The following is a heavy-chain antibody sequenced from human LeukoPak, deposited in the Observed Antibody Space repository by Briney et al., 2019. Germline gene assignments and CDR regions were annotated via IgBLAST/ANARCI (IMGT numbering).Heavy chain of an antibody. D-gene: IGHD3-3*01. V-gene: IGHV4-59*08. CDR3: AGALYDFWSGYRNYFDY. CDR1: GGSFNSYY. J-gene: IGHJ4*02. Sequence: SETLSLTCTVSGGSFNSYYWSWIRQPPGKGLEWIGYIYYSGSTNHNPSLKSRVTLSVDTSKNQFYLKLNSVTAADTAVYYCAGALYDFWSGYRNYFDYWGQGTLVTVSS. CDR2: IYYSGST.